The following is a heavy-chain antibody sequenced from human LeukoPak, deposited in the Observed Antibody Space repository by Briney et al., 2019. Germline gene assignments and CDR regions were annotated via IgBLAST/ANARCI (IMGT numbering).Heavy chain of an antibody. CDR2: IYYSGST. Sequence: SETLSLTCTVSGASISSYYWSWIRQPPGKGLEWIGYIYYSGSTNHNPSLKSRVTISVDTSKNQFSLRLSSVTAADTAVYYCARHRYYYDSSGYYYQPWGQGTLVTVSS. J-gene: IGHJ5*02. V-gene: IGHV4-59*01. D-gene: IGHD3-22*01. CDR3: ARHRYYYDSSGYYYQP. CDR1: GASISSYY.